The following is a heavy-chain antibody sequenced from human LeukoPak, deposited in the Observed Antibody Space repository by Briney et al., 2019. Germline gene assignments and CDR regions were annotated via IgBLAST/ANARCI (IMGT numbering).Heavy chain of an antibody. D-gene: IGHD3-22*01. V-gene: IGHV3-30*18. Sequence: GGSLRLSCAASGFTFSSYGMHWVRQAPGKGLEWVAVISYDGSNKYYADSVKGRFTISRDNSKYTLYLQMNSLRAEDTAVYYCAKEGYYYDSSGYYGPYYYYYMDVWGKGTTVTISS. CDR1: GFTFSSYG. J-gene: IGHJ6*03. CDR2: ISYDGSNK. CDR3: AKEGYYYDSSGYYGPYYYYYMDV.